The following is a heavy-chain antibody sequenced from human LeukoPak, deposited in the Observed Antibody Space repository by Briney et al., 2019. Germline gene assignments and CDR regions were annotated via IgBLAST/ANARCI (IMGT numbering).Heavy chain of an antibody. Sequence: GGSLRLSCAASGFTFSSYEMNWVRQAPGKGLEWVANIKQDGSEKYYVDSVKGRFTISRDNAKNSLYLQMNSLRAEDTAVYYCARGRLWFDPWGQGTLVTVSS. CDR1: GFTFSSYE. CDR2: IKQDGSEK. J-gene: IGHJ5*02. V-gene: IGHV3-7*01. CDR3: ARGRLWFDP. D-gene: IGHD6-25*01.